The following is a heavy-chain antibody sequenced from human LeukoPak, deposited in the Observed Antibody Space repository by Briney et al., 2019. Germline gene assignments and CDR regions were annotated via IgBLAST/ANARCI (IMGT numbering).Heavy chain of an antibody. CDR2: IYTSGST. CDR3: ARDTPIAARPGYYYYYMDV. V-gene: IGHV4-4*07. CDR1: GGPISSYY. Sequence: SETLSLTCTVSGGPISSYYWSWIRQPAGKGLEWIGRIYTSGSTNYNPSLKSRVTMSVDTSKNQSSLKLSSVTAADTAVYYCARDTPIAARPGYYYYYMDVWGKGTTVTVSS. D-gene: IGHD6-6*01. J-gene: IGHJ6*03.